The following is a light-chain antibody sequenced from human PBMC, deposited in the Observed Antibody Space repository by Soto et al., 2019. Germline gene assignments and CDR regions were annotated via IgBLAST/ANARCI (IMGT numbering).Light chain of an antibody. J-gene: IGKJ2*01. CDR1: ETIPRSY. CDR3: QQFVESPYT. CDR2: DAS. Sequence: EVVLTQSPGTMSLSPGQRATLSCRASETIPRSYLAWYQQTPGQAPRILIYDASRRATGIPDRFSGSGSGTDFSLTISRLEPEDFAVYYCQQFVESPYTFGQGTKLEIK. V-gene: IGKV3-20*01.